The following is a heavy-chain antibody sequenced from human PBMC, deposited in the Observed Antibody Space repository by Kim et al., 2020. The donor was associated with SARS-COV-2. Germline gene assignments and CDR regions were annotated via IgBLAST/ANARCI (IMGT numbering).Heavy chain of an antibody. Sequence: SQTLSLTCVVSGDSVSTYTATWNWIRQSPSRGLEWLGRTYYNSRWIYDYAPSVKSRITINADTSRNQFSVQLNSVTPEDTAIYYCARTHTSVWVYYYGMDVWGQGTTVTVSS. D-gene: IGHD6-19*01. V-gene: IGHV6-1*01. CDR3: ARTHTSVWVYYYGMDV. J-gene: IGHJ6*02. CDR2: TYYNSRWIY. CDR1: GDSVSTYTAT.